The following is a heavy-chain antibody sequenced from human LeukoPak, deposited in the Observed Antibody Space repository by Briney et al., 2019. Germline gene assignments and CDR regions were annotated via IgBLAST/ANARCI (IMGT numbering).Heavy chain of an antibody. D-gene: IGHD6-19*01. CDR3: ARWSYSSDWYFGTFDI. V-gene: IGHV1-18*01. J-gene: IGHJ3*02. CDR2: ISNYDGNI. Sequence: ASGAVSFTASAYTFNSYGISWGRQAPGQGLEWRGWISNYDGNINYAENLQGRVTMTTDTSTRTAYMELRSLRSGNTAVYYCARWSYSSDWYFGTFDIWGQGTTVTISS. CDR1: AYTFNSYG.